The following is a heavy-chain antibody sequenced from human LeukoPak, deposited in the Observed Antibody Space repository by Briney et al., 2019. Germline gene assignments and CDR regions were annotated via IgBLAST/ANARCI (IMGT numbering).Heavy chain of an antibody. Sequence: PSETLSLTCTVSGGSINSYYWSWLRQPAGKGLEWIGRIYSSGSTGYNPSLKRRVTMSLDTSKNQFSLNLSSVTAADTAVYDCARVDIRTAFFDYWGQGTLVTVSS. CDR3: ARVDIRTAFFDY. J-gene: IGHJ4*02. CDR1: GGSINSYY. CDR2: IYSSGST. D-gene: IGHD5-12*01. V-gene: IGHV4-4*07.